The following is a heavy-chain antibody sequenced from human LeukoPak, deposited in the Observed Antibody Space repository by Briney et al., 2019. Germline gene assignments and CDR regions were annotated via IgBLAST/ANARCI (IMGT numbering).Heavy chain of an antibody. D-gene: IGHD6-19*01. V-gene: IGHV3-48*03. CDR1: VFTFSSYE. Sequence: GGSLRLSCAASVFTFSSYEMNWVRQAPGKGLECVSYISSSGSTIYYADSVKGRFTICRDNGKNSLYLQMNSLRAEDTAVYYCARDQEGPGGWYYWGQGTLVTVSS. J-gene: IGHJ4*02. CDR3: ARDQEGPGGWYY. CDR2: ISSSGSTI.